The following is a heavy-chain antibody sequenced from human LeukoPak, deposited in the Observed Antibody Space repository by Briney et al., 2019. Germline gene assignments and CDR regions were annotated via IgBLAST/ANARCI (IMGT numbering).Heavy chain of an antibody. D-gene: IGHD6-13*01. CDR1: GFNFNAYG. CDR2: LSATTRAI. J-gene: IGHJ4*02. Sequence: GGSLTLSCVASGFNFNAYGMNWVRQAPGKGLEWLAFLSATTRAIHYADSVKGRFTISRDNSKNTLHLQMNSLRTEDTAVYYCARVKGGIAAAGNYFDYWGQGTLVTVSS. V-gene: IGHV3-48*01. CDR3: ARVKGGIAAAGNYFDY.